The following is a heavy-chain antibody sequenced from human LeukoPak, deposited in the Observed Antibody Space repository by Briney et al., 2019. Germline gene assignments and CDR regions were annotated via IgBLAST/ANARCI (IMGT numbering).Heavy chain of an antibody. V-gene: IGHV3-74*01. J-gene: IGHJ4*02. Sequence: GGSLRLSCAASGFIFSSYWMHWVRQAPGKGLVWVSRINSDGSTTSYADSVKGRFTISRDNAKNTLYLQMNSLRAEDTAVYYCARDDYGGRGEFDYWGQGTLVTVSS. D-gene: IGHD4-23*01. CDR2: INSDGSTT. CDR3: ARDDYGGRGEFDY. CDR1: GFIFSSYW.